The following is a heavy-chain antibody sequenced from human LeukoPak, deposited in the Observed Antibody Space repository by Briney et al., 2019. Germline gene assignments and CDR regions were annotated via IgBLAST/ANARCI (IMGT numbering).Heavy chain of an antibody. CDR3: ARGVYGDPFDY. J-gene: IGHJ4*02. V-gene: IGHV3-48*01. CDR1: GFTFSDYS. CDR2: ISSSSSAI. Sequence: GGSLRLSCAASGFTFSDYSMNWVRQAPGKGLEWVSYISSSSSAIYYADSVGGRFTISRDNAKNSLYLQMNSLRAEDTAVYYCARGVYGDPFDYWGQGTLVTISS. D-gene: IGHD4-17*01.